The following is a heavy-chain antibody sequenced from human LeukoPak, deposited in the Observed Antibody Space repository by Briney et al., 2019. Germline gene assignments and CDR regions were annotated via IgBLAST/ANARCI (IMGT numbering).Heavy chain of an antibody. CDR2: ISAYNGNT. Sequence: ASVKVSCKASGYTFTGYYMHWVRQAPGQGLEWMGWISAYNGNTNYAQKLQGRVTMTTDTSTSTAYMELRSLRSDDTAVYYCARVRIDDYHYYYYMDVWGKGTTVTVSS. CDR1: GYTFTGYY. D-gene: IGHD2-15*01. J-gene: IGHJ6*03. V-gene: IGHV1-18*04. CDR3: ARVRIDDYHYYYYMDV.